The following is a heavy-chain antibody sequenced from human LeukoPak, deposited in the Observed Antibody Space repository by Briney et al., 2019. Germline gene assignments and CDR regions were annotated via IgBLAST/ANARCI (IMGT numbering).Heavy chain of an antibody. Sequence: EASVKVSCKASGYTFAGYAIFWVRQAPGQRLEWMGWISAGNGNTRYSQKFHDRLTISRDTPASTVYMELSSLRSEDTAIYYCARGRGNYLLPYWGQGTLVTVSS. CDR3: ARGRGNYLLPY. D-gene: IGHD1-26*01. J-gene: IGHJ4*02. CDR2: ISAGNGNT. V-gene: IGHV1-3*01. CDR1: GYTFAGYA.